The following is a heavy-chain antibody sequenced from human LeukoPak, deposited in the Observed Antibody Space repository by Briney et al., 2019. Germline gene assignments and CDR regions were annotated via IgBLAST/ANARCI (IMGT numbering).Heavy chain of an antibody. CDR1: GFSFSGYW. J-gene: IGHJ4*02. Sequence: GGSLRLSCAASGFSFSGYWMSWVRQAPGKGLEWVSVIYSGGNTYYADSVKGRFTISRDNSKNTVYLQMNSLRAEDTAVYYCARGETSSYDYWGQGTLVTVSS. D-gene: IGHD2-2*01. V-gene: IGHV3-53*01. CDR2: IYSGGNT. CDR3: ARGETSSYDY.